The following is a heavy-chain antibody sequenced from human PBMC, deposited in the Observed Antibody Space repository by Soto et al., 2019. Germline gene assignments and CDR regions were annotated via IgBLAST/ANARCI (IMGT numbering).Heavy chain of an antibody. V-gene: IGHV3-23*01. D-gene: IGHD3-10*01. CDR2: VSGSGGST. J-gene: IGHJ6*02. Sequence: EVQLLESGGGLVQPGGSLRLSCAASGFTFSNYAMTWVRQAPGKGLEWVSTVSGSGGSTYYADSVRGRFTISRDNSKNTLVLQMNSLGAEDTAVYYCAKATPLDYGDYYHYGMDVWGQGTTVTVSS. CDR3: AKATPLDYGDYYHYGMDV. CDR1: GFTFSNYA.